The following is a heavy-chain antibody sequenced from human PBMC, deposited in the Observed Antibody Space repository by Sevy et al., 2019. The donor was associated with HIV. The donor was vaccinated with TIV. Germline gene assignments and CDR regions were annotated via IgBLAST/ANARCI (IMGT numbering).Heavy chain of an antibody. D-gene: IGHD6-6*01. CDR3: AKDLVSMASRQGYFDY. V-gene: IGHV3-23*01. CDR2: ISGTGLST. CDR1: GFTFSNYA. Sequence: GGSLRLSCTASGFTFSNYAMNWVRQAPGKGLEWVSTISGTGLSTYYADSVKGRFTISRDNSKNNLYLQMNTPRAEDTAFYFCAKDLVSMASRQGYFDYWGQGTLVTVSS. J-gene: IGHJ4*02.